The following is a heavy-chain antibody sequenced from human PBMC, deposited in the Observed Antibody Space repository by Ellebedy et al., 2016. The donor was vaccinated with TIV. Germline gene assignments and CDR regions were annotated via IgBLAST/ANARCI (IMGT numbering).Heavy chain of an antibody. CDR3: AKADCGSTGCHTIDF. J-gene: IGHJ4*02. D-gene: IGHD2-2*02. Sequence: GESLKISCSASGFTFSTYSMHWVRTTPATGLALVPVISSDGNVELPADSVKGRFTISRDNSKNTLSLQMNSLRTEDTAVYYCAKADCGSTGCHTIDFWGQGTRVAVSS. CDR1: GFTFSTYS. CDR2: ISSDGNVE. V-gene: IGHV3-30*18.